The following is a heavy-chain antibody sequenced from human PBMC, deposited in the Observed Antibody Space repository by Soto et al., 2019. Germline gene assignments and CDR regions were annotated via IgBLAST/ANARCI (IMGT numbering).Heavy chain of an antibody. J-gene: IGHJ6*02. V-gene: IGHV3-30*18. CDR3: AKDRGPAAVYYYYGMDV. Sequence: GGSLRLSCAASGFTFSSYGMHWVRQAPGKGLEWVAVISYDGSNKYYADSVKGRFTISRDNSKNTLYLQMNSLRAEDTAVYYCAKDRGPAAVYYYYGMDVWGQGTTVTVSS. CDR2: ISYDGSNK. CDR1: GFTFSSYG. D-gene: IGHD2-2*01.